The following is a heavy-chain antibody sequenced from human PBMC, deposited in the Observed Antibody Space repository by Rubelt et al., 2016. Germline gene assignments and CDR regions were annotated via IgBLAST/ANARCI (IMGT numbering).Heavy chain of an antibody. J-gene: IGHJ4*02. CDR3: AREVHIGYYDSSGYYGYFDY. Sequence: QVQLQQWGAGLLKPSETLSLTCAVYGGSFSGYYWSWIRQPPGTGLEWIGVINHSGSTNSNPSLKSRVTISVDTSKNPLSLKLSSGTAGDSVVYYCAREVHIGYYDSSGYYGYFDYWVQGTLVTVSS. V-gene: IGHV4-34*01. CDR2: INHSGST. CDR1: GGSFSGYY. D-gene: IGHD3-22*01.